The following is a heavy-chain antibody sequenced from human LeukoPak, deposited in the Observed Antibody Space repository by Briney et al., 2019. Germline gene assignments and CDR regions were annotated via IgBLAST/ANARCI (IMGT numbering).Heavy chain of an antibody. V-gene: IGHV3-23*01. CDR3: AKESSNYVSVNWFDP. J-gene: IGHJ5*02. CDR2: ISGSGGST. Sequence: GGSLRLSCAASGFTFSSYGMNWVRQAPGKGLEWVSGISGSGGSTYYGHSVTGRFTISRDNSKNTLYLQMNSLRAEDTAVYYCAKESSNYVSVNWFDPWGQGTLVTVSS. CDR1: GFTFSSYG. D-gene: IGHD4-11*01.